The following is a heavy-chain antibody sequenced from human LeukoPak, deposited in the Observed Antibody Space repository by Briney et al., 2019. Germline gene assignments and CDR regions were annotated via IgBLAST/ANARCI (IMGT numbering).Heavy chain of an antibody. J-gene: IGHJ4*02. CDR1: GFTFSSYS. V-gene: IGHV3-21*01. Sequence: GGSLRLSRAASGFTFSSYSMNWVRQAPGKGLEWVSSISSSSSYIYYADSVKGRFTISRDNAKNSLYLQMNSLRAEDTAVYYCARVWGYGNWYFDYWGQGTLVTVSS. CDR2: ISSSSSYI. D-gene: IGHD3-16*01. CDR3: ARVWGYGNWYFDY.